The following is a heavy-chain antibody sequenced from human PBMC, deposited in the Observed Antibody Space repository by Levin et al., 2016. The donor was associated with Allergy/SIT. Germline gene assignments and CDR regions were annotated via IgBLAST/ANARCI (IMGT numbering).Heavy chain of an antibody. CDR2: IIGSSGYS. CDR1: GFTFSHYN. Sequence: GGSLRLSCAASGFTFSHYNVNWVRQAPGKGLEWVASIIGSSGYSYYADSVKGRFTISRDNAKNSLSLQMNSLRAEDTAVYYCAKDRRSAAASNWFDPWGQGTLVTVSS. D-gene: IGHD6-13*01. CDR3: AKDRRSAAASNWFDP. J-gene: IGHJ5*02. V-gene: IGHV3-21*04.